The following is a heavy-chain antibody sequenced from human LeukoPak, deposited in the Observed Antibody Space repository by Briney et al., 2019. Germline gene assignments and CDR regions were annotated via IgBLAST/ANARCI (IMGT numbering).Heavy chain of an antibody. J-gene: IGHJ1*01. Sequence: SETLSLTCTVSGASINSNNYYWGWIRQPPGKGLEWIGSIFYSGSTYYSPSLKNRVTISLDTSKNHFSLKANSVTAADTAVYYCATRRGPALEYFQNWGQGTLVTVSS. CDR2: IFYSGST. CDR1: GASINSNNYY. V-gene: IGHV4-39*02. CDR3: ATRRGPALEYFQN. D-gene: IGHD2-2*01.